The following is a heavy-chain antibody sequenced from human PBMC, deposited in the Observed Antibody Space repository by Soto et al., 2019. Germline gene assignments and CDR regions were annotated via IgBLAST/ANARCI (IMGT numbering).Heavy chain of an antibody. CDR2: ISGSGGSP. Sequence: PGGSLRLSCAASGFSFSTYTMSWVRRAPGKGLEWVSAISGSGGSPSYADSVQGRFTISRDNPKKTLYLQMNSLRAEDTALYYCEKARCTTSNCYVPDYWGQGPLVTVSS. V-gene: IGHV3-23*01. J-gene: IGHJ4*02. CDR3: EKARCTTSNCYVPDY. D-gene: IGHD2-8*01. CDR1: GFSFSTYT.